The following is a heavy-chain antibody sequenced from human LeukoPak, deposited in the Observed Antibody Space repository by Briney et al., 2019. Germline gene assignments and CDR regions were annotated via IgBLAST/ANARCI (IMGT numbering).Heavy chain of an antibody. D-gene: IGHD2-21*02. V-gene: IGHV1-46*01. CDR2: INPSGGST. CDR3: AGGGGDSTHFDY. Sequence: ASVKVSCKASGYSFTSHYFHWLRQAPGQGLEWMGIINPSGGSTDYAQKFQGRVTMTRDASTSTVYMELSSLRFEDTAVYYCAGGGGDSTHFDYWGQGTLVTVSS. CDR1: GYSFTSHY. J-gene: IGHJ4*02.